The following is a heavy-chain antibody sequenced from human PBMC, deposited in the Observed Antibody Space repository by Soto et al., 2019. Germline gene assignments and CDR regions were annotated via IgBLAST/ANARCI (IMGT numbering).Heavy chain of an antibody. D-gene: IGHD1-7*01. CDR1: GFTFSSYA. CDR2: ISGSGGST. J-gene: IGHJ5*02. V-gene: IGHV3-23*01. Sequence: RLSCAASGFTFSSYAMSWVRQAPGKGLEWVSAISGSGGSTYYADSVKGRFTISRDNSKNTLYLQMNSLRAEDTAVYYCAKGPQVELRLPDRLDPWGQGTLVNVSS. CDR3: AKGPQVELRLPDRLDP.